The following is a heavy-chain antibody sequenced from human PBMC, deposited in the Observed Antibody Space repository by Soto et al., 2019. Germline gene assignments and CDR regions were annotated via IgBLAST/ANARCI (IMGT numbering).Heavy chain of an antibody. CDR2: ISASGTST. CDR3: ARDIILVASATGAVDV. V-gene: IGHV3-48*02. Sequence: EVQLVESGGGLVQPGGSLRLSCAASGFTFNRHSMSWVRQAPGKGLEWVSYISASGTSTQYADFVRGRLTVSRDNAKNSLYLQISRLPEDDTAVYYCARDIILVASATGAVDVWCQGTTVTVS. CDR1: GFTFNRHS. D-gene: IGHD2-8*01. J-gene: IGHJ3*01.